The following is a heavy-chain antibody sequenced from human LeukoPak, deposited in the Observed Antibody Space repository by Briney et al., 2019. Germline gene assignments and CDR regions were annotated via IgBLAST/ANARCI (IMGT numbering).Heavy chain of an antibody. D-gene: IGHD1-26*01. J-gene: IGHJ4*02. CDR1: GFTFSSYE. CDR2: ISSSGTTI. CDR3: ARPSSGSYLGY. V-gene: IGHV3-48*03. Sequence: PGGCLRLSCAASGFTFSSYEMNWVRQAPGKGLEWVSYISSSGTTIYYADSVKGRFTISRDNAKNSLYLQMNSLRAEDTAVYYCARPSSGSYLGYWGQGTLVTVSS.